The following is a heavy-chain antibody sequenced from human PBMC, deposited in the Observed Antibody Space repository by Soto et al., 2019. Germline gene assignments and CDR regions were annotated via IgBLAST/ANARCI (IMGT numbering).Heavy chain of an antibody. V-gene: IGHV3-48*02. CDR1: GFTFSSYS. CDR2: ISSSSSTI. D-gene: IGHD3-22*01. Sequence: VQLVESGGGVVQPGGSLRLSCAASGFTFSSYSMNWVRQAPGKGLEWVSYISSSSSTIYYADSVKGRFTISRDNAKNSLYLQKNNLRYEDTDVYYCARDGGEECMIVVVYYGMEVWGQGTTVTVAS. J-gene: IGHJ6*02. CDR3: ARDGGEECMIVVVYYGMEV.